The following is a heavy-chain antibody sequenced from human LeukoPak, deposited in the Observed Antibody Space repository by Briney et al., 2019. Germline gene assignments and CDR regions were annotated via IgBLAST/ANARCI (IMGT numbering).Heavy chain of an antibody. V-gene: IGHV4-34*01. CDR2: INHSGST. CDR3: ARVTGYIVEDYFDY. CDR1: GGSFSGYY. D-gene: IGHD3-22*01. J-gene: IGHJ4*02. Sequence: SETLSLTCAVYGGSFSGYYWSWIRQPPGKGLEWIGEINHSGSTNYNPSLKSRVTISVDTSKNQFSLRLSSVTAVDTAVYYCARVTGYIVEDYFDYWGQGTLVTVSS.